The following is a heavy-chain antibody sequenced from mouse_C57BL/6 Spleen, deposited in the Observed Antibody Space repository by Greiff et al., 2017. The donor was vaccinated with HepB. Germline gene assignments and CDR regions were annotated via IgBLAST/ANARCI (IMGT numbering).Heavy chain of an antibody. CDR3: ARESYDYFDY. CDR1: GFTFSDSG. CDR2: ISSGSSTI. J-gene: IGHJ2*01. Sequence: EVQRVESGGGLVKPGGSLKLSCAASGFTFSDSGMHWVRQAPEKGLEWVAYISSGSSTIYYADTVKGRFTISRDNAKNTLFLQMTSLRSEDTAMYYCARESYDYFDYWGQGTTLTVSS. D-gene: IGHD1-1*01. V-gene: IGHV5-17*01.